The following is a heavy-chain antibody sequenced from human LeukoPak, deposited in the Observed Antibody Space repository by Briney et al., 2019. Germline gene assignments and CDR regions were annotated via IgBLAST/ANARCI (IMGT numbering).Heavy chain of an antibody. CDR1: GYTFTNYA. CDR2: IDTNTGNP. CDR3: ARDNEEAAAGIYGMDV. J-gene: IGHJ6*02. Sequence: GASVKVSCKASGYTFTNYAMNWVQQAPGQGLEWMGWIDTNTGNPTFAQGFTGRFVFSLDTSVSTAYLQIGSLEADDTAVYYCARDNEEAAAGIYGMDVWGQGTTVTVSS. V-gene: IGHV7-4-1*01. D-gene: IGHD6-13*01.